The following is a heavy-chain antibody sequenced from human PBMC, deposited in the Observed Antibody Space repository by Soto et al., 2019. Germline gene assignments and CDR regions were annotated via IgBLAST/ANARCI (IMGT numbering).Heavy chain of an antibody. CDR2: INHSGST. CDR3: ARGYRPYYYDTNWFDP. Sequence: SETLSLTCAVYGGSFSGYYWSWIRQPPGKGLEWIGEINHSGSTNYNPSLKSRVTISVDTSKNQFSLKLSSVTAADTAVYYCARGYRPYYYDTNWFDPWGQGTLVTVSS. V-gene: IGHV4-34*01. D-gene: IGHD3-22*01. CDR1: GGSFSGYY. J-gene: IGHJ5*02.